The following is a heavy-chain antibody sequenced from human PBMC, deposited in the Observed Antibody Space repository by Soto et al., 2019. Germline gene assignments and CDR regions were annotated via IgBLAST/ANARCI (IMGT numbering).Heavy chain of an antibody. CDR2: ISSSGGNT. D-gene: IGHD1-26*01. CDR3: AKVVNSGSYYYFDY. Sequence: GGSLRLSCAASGFTFSNYAMSWVRQAPGKGLEWVSAISSSGGNTYYADSVKGRFTISRDNSKNTLYLQMNSLRAEDTAVYYCAKVVNSGSYYYFDYWGQGTLVTRLL. V-gene: IGHV3-23*01. J-gene: IGHJ4*02. CDR1: GFTFSNYA.